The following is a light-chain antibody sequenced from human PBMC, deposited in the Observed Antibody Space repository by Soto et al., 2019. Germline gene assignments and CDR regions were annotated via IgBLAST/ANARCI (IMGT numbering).Light chain of an antibody. CDR3: QQYGSSPTT. J-gene: IGKJ1*01. V-gene: IGKV3-20*01. Sequence: EIVLTQSPGTLSLSPWERVTLSCRASQSISTTYLAWYQHKPGQAPRLLIYGASSRATGIPDRFSGSGSGTDLTLTISRLEPEDFAVYYCQQYGSSPTTFGHGTKVDI. CDR1: QSISTTY. CDR2: GAS.